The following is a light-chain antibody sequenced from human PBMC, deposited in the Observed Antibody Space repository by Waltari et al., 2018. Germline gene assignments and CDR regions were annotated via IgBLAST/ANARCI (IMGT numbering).Light chain of an antibody. Sequence: QSVLTQPPSATGSPGQSVTISCTGTTSDVGAYNYFSWYQQHPGKVPKLLIYEVTKRPSGVPDRFSGSKSGNTASLTVSGLQADDEADYYCSSYAHNNHFVFGTGTKVTVL. J-gene: IGLJ1*01. V-gene: IGLV2-8*01. CDR3: SSYAHNNHFV. CDR1: TSDVGAYNY. CDR2: EVT.